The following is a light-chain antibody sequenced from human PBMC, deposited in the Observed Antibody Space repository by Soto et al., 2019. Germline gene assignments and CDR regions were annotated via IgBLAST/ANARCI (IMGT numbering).Light chain of an antibody. CDR3: SSYAGSNNLWV. V-gene: IGLV2-8*01. CDR1: SSDVGAYNY. CDR2: EVT. Sequence: QSALTQPPSASGSPGQSVTISCTGTSSDVGAYNYVCWYQQHPGKAPKLIISEVTKRPSGVPDRFSGSKSGNTASLTVTGLQAEDEADYYCSSYAGSNNLWVFGGGTKVTVL. J-gene: IGLJ3*02.